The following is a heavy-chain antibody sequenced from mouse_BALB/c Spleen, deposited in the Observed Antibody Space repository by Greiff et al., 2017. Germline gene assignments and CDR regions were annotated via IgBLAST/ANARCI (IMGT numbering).Heavy chain of an antibody. V-gene: IGHV5-17*02. J-gene: IGHJ3*01. Sequence: EVKLMESGGGLVQPGGSRKLSCAASGFTFSSFGMHWVRQAPEKGLEWVAYISSGSSTIYYADTVKGRFTISRDNPKNTLFLQMTSLRSEDTAMYYCARDDYLFAYWGQGTLVTVSA. D-gene: IGHD2-4*01. CDR3: ARDDYLFAY. CDR2: ISSGSSTI. CDR1: GFTFSSFG.